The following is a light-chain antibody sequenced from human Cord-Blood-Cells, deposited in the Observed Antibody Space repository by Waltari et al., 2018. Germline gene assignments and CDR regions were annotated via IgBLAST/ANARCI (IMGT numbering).Light chain of an antibody. Sequence: DIQMTQSPSSLSASVGDSVTITCRASQSLSSYLNWYQQKPGKAPKLMIYAASSLQSGVPSRFSGSGSGTDFTLTISSLQPEDFATDYGQQSHSTPRTFGQGTKVEIK. CDR2: AAS. CDR3: QQSHSTPRT. CDR1: QSLSSY. V-gene: IGKV1-39*01. J-gene: IGKJ1*01.